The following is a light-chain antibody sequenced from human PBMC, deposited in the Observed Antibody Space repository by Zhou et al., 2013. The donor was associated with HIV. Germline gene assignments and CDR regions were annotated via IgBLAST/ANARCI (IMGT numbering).Light chain of an antibody. Sequence: EIVMTQSPATLSVSPGERATLSCRASQSVSSNLAWYQQKFGQAPRLLIYGASTRATGIPARFSGSGSGTEFTLTISSMQSEDFAIYHCQQYDNGPPWTFGPGTKVKSN. CDR1: QSVSSN. V-gene: IGKV3-15*01. CDR3: QQYDNGPPWT. CDR2: GAS. J-gene: IGKJ1*01.